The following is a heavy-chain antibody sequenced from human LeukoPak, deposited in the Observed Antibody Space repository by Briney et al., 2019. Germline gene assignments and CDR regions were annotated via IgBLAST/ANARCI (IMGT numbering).Heavy chain of an antibody. CDR2: IWYDGSNK. Sequence: GGSLRLSCAASGSTFNNYDMYWVRQAPGNGLEWVAVIWYDGSNKYYADSVKGRFTISRDNSKNTLYLQMNSLRAEDTAVYYCAGRGYSYGFYAFDIWGQRTMVTVSS. V-gene: IGHV3-33*08. J-gene: IGHJ3*02. D-gene: IGHD5-18*01. CDR3: AGRGYSYGFYAFDI. CDR1: GSTFNNYD.